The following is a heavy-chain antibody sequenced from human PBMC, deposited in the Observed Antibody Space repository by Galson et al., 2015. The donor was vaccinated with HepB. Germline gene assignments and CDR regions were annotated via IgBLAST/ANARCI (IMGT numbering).Heavy chain of an antibody. D-gene: IGHD6-6*01. J-gene: IGHJ4*02. CDR2: INSDGSST. CDR3: ARVDGPIAARAYFDY. CDR1: GFTFSSYW. V-gene: IGHV3-74*01. Sequence: SLRLSCAASGFTFSSYWMHWVRQAPGKGLVWVSRINSDGSSTSYADSVKGRSTISRDNAKNTLYLQMNSLRAEDTAVYYCARVDGPIAARAYFDYWGQGTLVTVSS.